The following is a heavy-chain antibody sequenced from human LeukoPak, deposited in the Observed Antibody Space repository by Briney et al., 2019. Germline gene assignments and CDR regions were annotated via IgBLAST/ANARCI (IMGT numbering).Heavy chain of an antibody. CDR3: AREVPGGGLYYYYYMDV. J-gene: IGHJ6*03. CDR2: TYYSGST. V-gene: IGHV4-59*11. Sequence: SETLSLTCTVSGGSISSHYWGWIRQPPGKGLEWIGYTYYSGSTNYNPSLKSRVTISVDTSKNQFSLKLSSVTAADTAVYCCAREVPGGGLYYYYYMDVWGKGTTVTVSS. D-gene: IGHD3-10*01. CDR1: GGSISSHY.